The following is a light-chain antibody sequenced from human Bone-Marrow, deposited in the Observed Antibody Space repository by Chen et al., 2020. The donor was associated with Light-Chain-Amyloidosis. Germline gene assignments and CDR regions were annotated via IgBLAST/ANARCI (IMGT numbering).Light chain of an antibody. Sequence: SYVLTQPSSVSVAPGQTATIACGGNNIGSTSVHRYQQTPGQAPLLVVYDDSDRPSGIPERLSGSNSGNTATLTISRVEAGDEADYYCQVWDRSSDRPAFGGGTKLTVL. CDR2: DDS. V-gene: IGLV3-21*02. J-gene: IGLJ3*02. CDR1: NIGSTS. CDR3: QVWDRSSDRPA.